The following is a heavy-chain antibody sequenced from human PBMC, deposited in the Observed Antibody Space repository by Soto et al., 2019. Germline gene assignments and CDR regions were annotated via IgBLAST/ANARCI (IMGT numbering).Heavy chain of an antibody. V-gene: IGHV3-21*06. CDR2: ISRISNYI. CDR3: ARVHGFYGMDV. J-gene: IGHJ6*02. CDR1: GLTFSNYG. Sequence: EVQLVESGGGLVKPGGSLRLSCAASGLTFSNYGMNWVRQAPGKGLEWVSSISRISNYIYYAYSVKGRFSISRDNATNSMYLQMNSLTAEDTAVYYCARVHGFYGMDVWGQGTTVTVSS. D-gene: IGHD4-17*01.